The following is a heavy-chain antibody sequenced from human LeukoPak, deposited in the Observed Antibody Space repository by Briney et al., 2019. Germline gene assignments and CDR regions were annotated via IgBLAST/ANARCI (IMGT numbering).Heavy chain of an antibody. CDR2: IYTSGST. V-gene: IGHV4-59*10. Sequence: SETLSPTCAVYGGSFSGYYWSWIRQPAGKGLEWIGRIYTSGSTNYNPSLKSRDTMSVDTSKNQFSLKLSSVTAADTAVYYCAKTYYYYYMDVWGKGTTVTVSS. J-gene: IGHJ6*03. CDR1: GGSFSGYY. CDR3: AKTYYYYYMDV.